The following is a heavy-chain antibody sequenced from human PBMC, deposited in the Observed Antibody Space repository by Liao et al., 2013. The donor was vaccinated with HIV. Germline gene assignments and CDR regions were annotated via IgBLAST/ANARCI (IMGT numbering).Heavy chain of an antibody. CDR2: IYYSGNT. V-gene: IGHV4-34*02. Sequence: QVQLQQWGAGLLKPSETLSLTCAVSGGSLSGYFWSWIRQSPGQGLEWIGSIYYSGNTYYNPSLRSRVAISIETSNNHFSLTLTSVTAADTAIYYCARVGMTTITGYYYYIDLWGKGTTVTVSS. CDR3: ARVGMTTITGYYYYIDL. CDR1: GGSLSGYF. J-gene: IGHJ6*03. D-gene: IGHD3-10*01.